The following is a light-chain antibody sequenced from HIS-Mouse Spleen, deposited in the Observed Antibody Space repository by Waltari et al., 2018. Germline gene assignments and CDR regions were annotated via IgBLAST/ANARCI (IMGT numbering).Light chain of an antibody. J-gene: IGLJ2*01. CDR2: EGS. CDR3: CSYAGSSTLV. V-gene: IGLV2-23*01. Sequence: QSALTQPASVSGSPGQSITISCPGTSRDVGSYNLVPWYQQHPGKAPKLMIYEGSKRPSGVSNRFSGSKSGNTASLTISGLQAEDEADYYCCSYAGSSTLVFGGGTKLTVL. CDR1: SRDVGSYNL.